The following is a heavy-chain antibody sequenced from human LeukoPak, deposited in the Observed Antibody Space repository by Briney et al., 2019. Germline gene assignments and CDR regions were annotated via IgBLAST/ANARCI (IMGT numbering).Heavy chain of an antibody. Sequence: ASVKVSCKTSGYTFSNYGISWVRQAPGQGLEWMGWITAYNGNRLYAQRFQGRITLTTDTSTSTSYMELRSLEYDDTAIYYCARDNDKVVDHWGQGTLVTVSS. V-gene: IGHV1-18*01. CDR3: ARDNDKVVDH. CDR2: ITAYNGNR. D-gene: IGHD1-1*01. J-gene: IGHJ4*01. CDR1: GYTFSNYG.